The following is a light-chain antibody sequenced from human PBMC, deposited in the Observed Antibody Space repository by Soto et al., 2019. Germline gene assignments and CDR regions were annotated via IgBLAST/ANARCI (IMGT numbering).Light chain of an antibody. CDR1: SSDVGGYNY. CDR3: SYYTITSDVV. Sequence: QSALTQPASVSGSPGQSITISCTGTSSDVGGYNYVSWYQQHPGKAPKLMIYKVSNRPSGVSNRFSGSKSGNTASLTISGVQAEDEADYYCSYYTITSDVVFGGGTKLTVL. CDR2: KVS. V-gene: IGLV2-14*01. J-gene: IGLJ2*01.